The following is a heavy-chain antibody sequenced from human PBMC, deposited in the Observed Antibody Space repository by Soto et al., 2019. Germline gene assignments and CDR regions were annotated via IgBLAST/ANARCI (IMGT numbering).Heavy chain of an antibody. CDR1: GGSISSSSYY. CDR2: IYYSGST. V-gene: IGHV4-39*01. J-gene: IGHJ4*02. Sequence: QLQLQASGPGLVKPSETLSLTCTVSGGSISSSSYYWGWIRQPPGKGLEWIGSIYYSGSTYYNPSLKSRGTIAADTSKNQFSLKLSSVTAADTAVYYCARRKSLGYCSSTSCSYMGPFDYWGQGTLVTVSS. D-gene: IGHD2-2*01. CDR3: ARRKSLGYCSSTSCSYMGPFDY.